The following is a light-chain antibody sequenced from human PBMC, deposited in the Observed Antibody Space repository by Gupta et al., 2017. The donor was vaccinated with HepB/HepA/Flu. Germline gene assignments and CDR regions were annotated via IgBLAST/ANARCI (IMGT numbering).Light chain of an antibody. CDR2: GAS. V-gene: IGKV3-15*01. Sequence: EIVMTQSPATLSVSPGERATLSCRASQSVSSNLAWYQQKPCQAPRLLIYGASTRATGIPARFSGSGSGTEFTLTISSRQSEDFAVYYCQQNNNWPPLTFGGGTKVEIK. CDR3: QQNNNWPPLT. CDR1: QSVSSN. J-gene: IGKJ4*01.